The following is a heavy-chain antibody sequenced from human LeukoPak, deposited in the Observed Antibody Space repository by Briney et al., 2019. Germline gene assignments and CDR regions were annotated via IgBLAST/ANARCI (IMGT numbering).Heavy chain of an antibody. CDR1: GFAVRSNY. Sequence: GGSLRLSCAASGFAVRSNYMNWVRQAPGKGLEWVSVIHSSGYTYYADSVKGRFTISRDSSKNALYLQANTLRAEDTAVYYCARAYYDILTAKYDAFDVWGQGTMVTVSS. CDR3: ARAYYDILTAKYDAFDV. D-gene: IGHD3-9*01. J-gene: IGHJ3*01. V-gene: IGHV3-66*01. CDR2: IHSSGYT.